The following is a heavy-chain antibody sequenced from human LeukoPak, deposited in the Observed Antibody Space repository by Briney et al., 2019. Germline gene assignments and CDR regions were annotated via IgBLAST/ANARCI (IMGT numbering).Heavy chain of an antibody. Sequence: ATVKVSCKASRYTFTSYYIHWVRQAPVQGLEWMGWINPNSGGTNYAQKFQGRVTMTRDTSISTAYMELSRLRSDDTAVYYCARAKEWLATFDYWGQGTLVTVSS. CDR1: RYTFTSYY. CDR3: ARAKEWLATFDY. J-gene: IGHJ4*02. V-gene: IGHV1-2*02. D-gene: IGHD6-19*01. CDR2: INPNSGGT.